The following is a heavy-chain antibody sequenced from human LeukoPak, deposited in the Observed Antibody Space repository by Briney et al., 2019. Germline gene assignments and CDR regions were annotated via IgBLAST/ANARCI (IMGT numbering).Heavy chain of an antibody. Sequence: GGSLRLSCAASGFTFSSYWMSWVRQAPGKGLEWVANIKQDGSEKYYVDSVKGRFTISRDNAKNSLYLQMNSLRAEDTAVYYCARDPTIVVVPAATPGYYYYMDVWGKGTTVTVSS. CDR1: GFTFSSYW. D-gene: IGHD2-2*01. J-gene: IGHJ6*03. V-gene: IGHV3-7*01. CDR3: ARDPTIVVVPAATPGYYYYMDV. CDR2: IKQDGSEK.